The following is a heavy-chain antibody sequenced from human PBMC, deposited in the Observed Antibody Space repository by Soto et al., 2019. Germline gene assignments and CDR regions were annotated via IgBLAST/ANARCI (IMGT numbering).Heavy chain of an antibody. J-gene: IGHJ3*02. CDR2: INAGNGNT. CDR1: GYSFTSYA. V-gene: IGHV1-3*01. D-gene: IGHD3-3*01. Sequence: QVQLVQSGAEVKKPGASVKVSCKASGYSFTSYAIEWVRQAPGQRLEWMGWINAGNGNTKYSQNLQGRVTITRDTSATTVYMEPSSLRSEDTAVYYCARVYDAGSGYGFDIWGQGTMVTVSS. CDR3: ARVYDAGSGYGFDI.